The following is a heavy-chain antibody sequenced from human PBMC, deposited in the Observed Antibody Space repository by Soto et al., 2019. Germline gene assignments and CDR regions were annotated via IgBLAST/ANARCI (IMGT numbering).Heavy chain of an antibody. CDR3: AKDRGRDYDRRGPTWFDP. CDR1: GFTFSSYG. J-gene: IGHJ5*02. Sequence: QVQLVESGGGVVQPGRSLRLSCAASGFTFSSYGMHWVRQAPGKGLEWVAVISYDGSNKYYADSVKGRFTISRDNSKNALSLQMHHLRAKNTAVSYCAKDRGRDYDRRGPTWFDPWGQGTLVTVSS. V-gene: IGHV3-30*18. D-gene: IGHD3-22*01. CDR2: ISYDGSNK.